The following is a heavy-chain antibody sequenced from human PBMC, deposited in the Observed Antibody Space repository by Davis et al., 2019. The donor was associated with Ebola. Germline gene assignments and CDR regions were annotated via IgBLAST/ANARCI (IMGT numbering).Heavy chain of an antibody. CDR3: ATSVSSLFGGVIIKAY. CDR2: FDPEDGET. D-gene: IGHD3-16*02. CDR1: GYTLTELS. V-gene: IGHV1-24*01. Sequence: ASVKVSCKVSGYTLTELSMHWVRQAPGKGLEWVGGFDPEDGETLYAQKFQGRVTMTEDTSTNTAYMELSSLRSEDTAVYYCATSVSSLFGGVIIKAYWGQGTLVTVSS. J-gene: IGHJ4*02.